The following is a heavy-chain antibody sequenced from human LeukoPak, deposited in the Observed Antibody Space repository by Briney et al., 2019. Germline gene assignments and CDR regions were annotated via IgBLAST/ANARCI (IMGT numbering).Heavy chain of an antibody. CDR3: ARGGPRDAFDI. Sequence: PSETLSLTCTVSGGSISSGSYYWSWIRQPAGKGLKWIGRIYTSGSTNYNPSLKSRVTISVDTSKNQFSLKLSSVTAADTAVYYCARGGPRDAFDIWGQGTMVTVSS. J-gene: IGHJ3*02. CDR1: GGSISSGSYY. D-gene: IGHD3-16*01. V-gene: IGHV4-61*02. CDR2: IYTSGST.